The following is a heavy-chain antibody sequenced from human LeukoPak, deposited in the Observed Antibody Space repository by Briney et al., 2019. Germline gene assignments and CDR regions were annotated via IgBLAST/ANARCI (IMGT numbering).Heavy chain of an antibody. CDR1: GFTFSSYA. J-gene: IGHJ2*01. V-gene: IGHV3-23*01. CDR2: ISGSGGST. Sequence: GGSLRLSCAASGFTFSSYAMSWVRQAPGKGLEWVSAISGSGGSTYYADSVKGRFTISRDNSKNTLYLQMNSLRAEDTAVYYCASSESAVAGYWYFDLWGRGTLVTVSS. CDR3: ASSESAVAGYWYFDL. D-gene: IGHD6-19*01.